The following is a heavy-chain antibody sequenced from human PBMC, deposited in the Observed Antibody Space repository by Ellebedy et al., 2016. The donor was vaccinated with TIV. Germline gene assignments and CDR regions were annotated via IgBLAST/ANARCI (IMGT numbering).Heavy chain of an antibody. CDR2: IIPTFGGV. V-gene: IGHV1-69*06. CDR1: GGSFSAYI. Sequence: ASVKVSCKASGGSFSAYIITWVRKAPGQGLEWMGGIIPTFGGVYYAQNFKGRVTFTADRSTNTAYVELTNLRSEDTAVYYCASGGGLLTCYGGYYFESWGQGTLVTVSS. J-gene: IGHJ4*02. CDR3: ASGGGLLTCYGGYYFES. D-gene: IGHD3-9*01.